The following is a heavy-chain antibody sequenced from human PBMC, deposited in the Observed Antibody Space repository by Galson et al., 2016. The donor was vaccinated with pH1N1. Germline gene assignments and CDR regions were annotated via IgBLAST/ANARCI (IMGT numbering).Heavy chain of an antibody. Sequence: SLRLSCAASGFTFSSYSMTWVRQAPGKGLEWVAIITQDGSEKNYADSVKGRFTISRDNAKNSVYLQMNSLRAEDTAVYYCAKENWGFEYWGQGTLVTVSS. D-gene: IGHD7-27*01. CDR1: GFTFSSYS. V-gene: IGHV3-7*01. CDR2: ITQDGSEK. CDR3: AKENWGFEY. J-gene: IGHJ4*02.